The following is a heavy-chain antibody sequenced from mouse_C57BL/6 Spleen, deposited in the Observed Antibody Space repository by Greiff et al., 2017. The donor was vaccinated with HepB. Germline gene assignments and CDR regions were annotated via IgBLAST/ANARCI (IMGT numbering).Heavy chain of an antibody. CDR1: GYAFSSYW. Sequence: QVQLKESGAELVKPGASVKISCKASGYAFSSYWMNWVKQRPGKGLEWIGQIYPGDGDTNYNGKFKGKATLTADKSSSTAYMQLSSLTSEDSAVYFCARDSNFAYWGQGTLVTVSA. J-gene: IGHJ3*01. CDR3: ARDSNFAY. V-gene: IGHV1-80*01. CDR2: IYPGDGDT. D-gene: IGHD2-5*01.